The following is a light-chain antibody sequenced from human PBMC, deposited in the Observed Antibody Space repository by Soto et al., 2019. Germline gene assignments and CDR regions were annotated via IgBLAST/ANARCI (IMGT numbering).Light chain of an antibody. Sequence: QLVLTQPPSVSGAPGQRVTISCTGSSSNIGAGYDVHWYQQLPGTAPKLLIYDNDNRPSGVPDRFSGSKSGTSASLAITGLQAVDEADYYCQSYDSSLSGSVFGGGTKVTVL. CDR2: DND. V-gene: IGLV1-40*01. CDR3: QSYDSSLSGSV. J-gene: IGLJ2*01. CDR1: SSNIGAGYD.